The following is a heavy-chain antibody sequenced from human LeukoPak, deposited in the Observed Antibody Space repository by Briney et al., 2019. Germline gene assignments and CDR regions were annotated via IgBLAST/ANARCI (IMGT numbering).Heavy chain of an antibody. CDR1: GYTLTELS. Sequence: ASVTVSCTVSGYTLTELSMHWVRQAPGKGLEWMGGFDPEDGETIYAQKFQGRVTMTEDTSTDTAYMELSSLRSEDTAVYYCAHGAYGDTLFDYWGQGTLVTVSS. CDR2: FDPEDGET. V-gene: IGHV1-24*01. CDR3: AHGAYGDTLFDY. J-gene: IGHJ4*02. D-gene: IGHD4-17*01.